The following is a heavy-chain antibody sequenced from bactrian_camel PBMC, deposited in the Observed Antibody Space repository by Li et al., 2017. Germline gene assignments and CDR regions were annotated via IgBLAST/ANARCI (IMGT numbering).Heavy chain of an antibody. V-gene: IGHV3-2*01. CDR3: VFGDSY. CDR1: GFAFSSYY. D-gene: IGHD2*01. Sequence: QLVESGGGSVQAGGSLRLSCSASGFAFSSYYMSWVRQPPGKGPEWGCSATGEGTLTYYADSVKGRFTVSRDNRNNTGYLHLNSLKSEDTALYYCVFGDSYWGQGTQVTVS. J-gene: IGHJ4*01. CDR2: ATGEGTLT.